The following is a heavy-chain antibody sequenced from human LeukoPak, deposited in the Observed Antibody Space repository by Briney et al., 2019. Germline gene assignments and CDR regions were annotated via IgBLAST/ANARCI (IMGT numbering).Heavy chain of an antibody. J-gene: IGHJ4*02. V-gene: IGHV3-7*01. CDR3: ARAPNDYCDY. D-gene: IGHD2-8*01. CDR2: INQDGSEK. CDR1: GFTFSSYC. Sequence: GGSLRLSCAASGFTFSSYCMSWVRQAPGKGLEWVANINQDGSEKYYVDSVKGRFTISRDNAKNSLYLQMNSLRAEDTAVYYCARAPNDYCDYWGQGTLVTVSS.